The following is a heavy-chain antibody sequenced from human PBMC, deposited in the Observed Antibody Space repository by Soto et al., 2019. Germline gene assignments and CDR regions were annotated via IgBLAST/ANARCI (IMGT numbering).Heavy chain of an antibody. J-gene: IGHJ3*02. CDR2: IYYSGST. D-gene: IGHD6-6*01. Sequence: SETLSLTCTVSGGSISSGDYYWSWIRQPPGKGLEWIGYIYYSGSTYYNPSLKSRVTISVDTSKNQFSLKLSSVTAADTAVYYCARDPKPEYSSSPSVRRDAFDIWGQGTMVTVSS. CDR1: GGSISSGDYY. CDR3: ARDPKPEYSSSPSVRRDAFDI. V-gene: IGHV4-30-4*02.